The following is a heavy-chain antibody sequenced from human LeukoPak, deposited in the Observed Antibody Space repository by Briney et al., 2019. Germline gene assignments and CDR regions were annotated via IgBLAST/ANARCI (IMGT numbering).Heavy chain of an antibody. CDR2: INPSGGST. D-gene: IGHD6-19*01. CDR3: ARCGEVSSGWYGVATDYYMDV. Sequence: GASVKVSCKASGYTFTGYYMHWVRQAPGQGPEWMGIINPSGGSTSYAQEFQGRVTMTRDMSTSTVYMELSSLRYEDTAVYYCARCGEVSSGWYGVATDYYMDVWGKGTTVTVSS. CDR1: GYTFTGYY. J-gene: IGHJ6*03. V-gene: IGHV1-46*01.